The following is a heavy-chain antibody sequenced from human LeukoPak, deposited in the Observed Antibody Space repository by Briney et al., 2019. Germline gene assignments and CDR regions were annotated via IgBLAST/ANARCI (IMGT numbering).Heavy chain of an antibody. CDR1: GGSFSGFY. J-gene: IGHJ4*02. CDR2: IFHGGRI. Sequence: PSETLSLTCAVHGGSFSGFYWTWMRQPPGKGPEWLGEIFHGGRINYNPPLQSRVTITGATSKKQFSLKVSSVTAAATGVYCCARGLGEGYSDHWGQGTVVTVSP. CDR3: ARGLGEGYSDH. V-gene: IGHV4-34*01.